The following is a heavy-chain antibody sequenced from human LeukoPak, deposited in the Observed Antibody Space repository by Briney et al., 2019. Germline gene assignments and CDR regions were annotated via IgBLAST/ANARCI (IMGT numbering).Heavy chain of an antibody. Sequence: SETLSLTCTVSGGSISSYYWSWIRQPPGKGLEWIGYIYYSGSTNYNPSLKSRVTISVDTSKNQFSLKLSSVTAADTAVYYCALLDSSGWYDFDYWGQGTLVTVFS. CDR3: ALLDSSGWYDFDY. CDR2: IYYSGST. D-gene: IGHD6-19*01. CDR1: GGSISSYY. V-gene: IGHV4-59*01. J-gene: IGHJ4*02.